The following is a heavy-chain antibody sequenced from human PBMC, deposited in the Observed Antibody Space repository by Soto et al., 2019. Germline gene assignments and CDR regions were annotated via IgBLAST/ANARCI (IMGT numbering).Heavy chain of an antibody. V-gene: IGHV3-48*01. Sequence: EVQLVESGGGLVQPGGSLRLSCAASGFILSSYSMNWVRQAPGKGLEWVSYISSSSSSIYYADSVKGRFTISRDNAKCSLYLQMNSLRAEDTAVYYCARHPERIAQIGWFDPWGQGTLVTVSS. D-gene: IGHD6-13*01. CDR3: ARHPERIAQIGWFDP. CDR1: GFILSSYS. CDR2: ISSSSSSI. J-gene: IGHJ5*02.